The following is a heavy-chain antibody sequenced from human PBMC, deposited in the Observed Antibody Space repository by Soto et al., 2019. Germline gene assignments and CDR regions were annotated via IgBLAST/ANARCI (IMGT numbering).Heavy chain of an antibody. D-gene: IGHD2-15*01. CDR3: ARDLSGNPGY. CDR1: GYTFTSYG. CDR2: ISAYNGNT. J-gene: IGHJ4*02. V-gene: IGHV1-18*01. Sequence: QVQLVQSGAEVKKPGASVKVSCKASGYTFTSYGISWVRQAPGQGLKWMGWISAYNGNTNYAQKLRGXVXMXXDTATSTAYMELRSLRSDDTAVYYCARDLSGNPGYWGQGTLVTVSS.